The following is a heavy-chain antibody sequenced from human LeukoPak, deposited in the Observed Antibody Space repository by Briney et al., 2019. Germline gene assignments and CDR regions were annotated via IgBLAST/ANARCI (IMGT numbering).Heavy chain of an antibody. CDR3: ARRHVEYSSSSDPYYFDY. D-gene: IGHD6-6*01. CDR1: GGSISSYY. Sequence: SETLSLTCTVSGGSISSYYWSWIRQPAGKGLEWIGRIYTSGSTNYNPSLKSRVTMSVDTSKNQFSLKLSSVTAADTAVYYCARRHVEYSSSSDPYYFDYWGQGTLVTVSS. CDR2: IYTSGST. J-gene: IGHJ4*02. V-gene: IGHV4-4*07.